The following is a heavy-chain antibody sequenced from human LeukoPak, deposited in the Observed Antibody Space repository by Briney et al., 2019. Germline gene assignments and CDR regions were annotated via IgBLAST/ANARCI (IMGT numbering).Heavy chain of an antibody. J-gene: IGHJ6*02. CDR1: GGSISSSSYY. Sequence: SETLSLTCTVSGGSISSSSYYWGWIRQPPGKGLEWIGEIYHSGSTNYNPSLKSRVTISVDKSKNQFSLKLSSVTAADTAVYYCARGPYDYGDYVDPTDYYYGMDVWGQGTTVTVSS. V-gene: IGHV4-39*07. CDR2: IYHSGST. D-gene: IGHD4-17*01. CDR3: ARGPYDYGDYVDPTDYYYGMDV.